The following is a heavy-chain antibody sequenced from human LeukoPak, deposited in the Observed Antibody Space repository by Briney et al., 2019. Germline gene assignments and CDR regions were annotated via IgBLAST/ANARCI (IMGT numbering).Heavy chain of an antibody. D-gene: IGHD6-19*01. CDR2: IYYSGST. V-gene: IGHV4-39*01. J-gene: IGHJ4*02. CDR1: GGSISSSSYY. Sequence: SETLSLTCTVSGGSISSSSYYWGWIRQPPGKGLEWIGSIYYSGSTYYNPSLKSRVTISVDTSKNQLSLKLSSVTAADTAVYYCARPKLHGGWYVLDYWGQGTLVTVSS. CDR3: ARPKLHGGWYVLDY.